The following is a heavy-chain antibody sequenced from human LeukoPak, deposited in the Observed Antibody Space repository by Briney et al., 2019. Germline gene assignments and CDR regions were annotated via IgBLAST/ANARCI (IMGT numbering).Heavy chain of an antibody. J-gene: IGHJ4*02. CDR1: GGSLSSGSYY. CDR3: ARGTRGSSSSWRKPRYFDY. D-gene: IGHD6-13*01. Sequence: PSETLSLTCTVSGGSLSSGSYYWSWSRQPAAKGVEWNGDINHSGTTNYNPTLKSGVTISVDTSKNQFALKLSSVAAADTAVYYCARGTRGSSSSWRKPRYFDYWGQGTLVSVSS. V-gene: IGHV4-61*10. CDR2: INHSGTT.